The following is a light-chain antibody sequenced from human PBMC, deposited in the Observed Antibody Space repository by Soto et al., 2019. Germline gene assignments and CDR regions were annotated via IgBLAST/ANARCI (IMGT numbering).Light chain of an antibody. Sequence: DIHMTHAPSTLSASVVDRVTITCRASQSIGRFLAWYQHQPGKAPKLLIYDASTLETGVPSRFSGSGSGTEFTLTINSLQPDDFATYYCQQYKSYWTFGQGTKVDIK. CDR2: DAS. V-gene: IGKV1-5*01. CDR3: QQYKSYWT. CDR1: QSIGRF. J-gene: IGKJ1*01.